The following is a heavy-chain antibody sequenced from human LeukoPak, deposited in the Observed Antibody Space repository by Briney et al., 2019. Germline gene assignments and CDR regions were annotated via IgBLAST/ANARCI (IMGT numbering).Heavy chain of an antibody. Sequence: SETLSLTCAVYGGSFSGYYWSWIRQPPGKGLEWIGEINHSGSTNYNPSLKSRVTISLDTSKDQFSLKLSSVTAADTAMYYCARSTTSSWFFDYWGQGTLVTVSS. V-gene: IGHV4-34*01. CDR2: INHSGST. D-gene: IGHD6-13*01. CDR3: ARSTTSSWFFDY. CDR1: GGSFSGYY. J-gene: IGHJ4*02.